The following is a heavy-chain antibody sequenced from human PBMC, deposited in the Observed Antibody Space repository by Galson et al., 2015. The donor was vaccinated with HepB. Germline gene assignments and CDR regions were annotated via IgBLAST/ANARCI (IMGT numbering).Heavy chain of an antibody. CDR3: ARDLIPAAYSSSWYGRVWGPFDY. D-gene: IGHD6-13*01. V-gene: IGHV1-46*03. CDR2: INPSGGST. CDR1: GYTFTSYY. J-gene: IGHJ4*02. Sequence: SVKVSCKASGYTFTSYYMHWVRQAPGQGLEWMGIINPSGGSTSYAQKFQGRVTMTRDTSTSTVYMELSSLRSEDTAVYYCARDLIPAAYSSSWYGRVWGPFDYWGQGTLVTVSS.